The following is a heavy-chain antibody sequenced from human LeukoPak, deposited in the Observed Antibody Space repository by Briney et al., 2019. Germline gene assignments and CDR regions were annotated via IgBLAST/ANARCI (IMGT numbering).Heavy chain of an antibody. Sequence: GGSLRLSCAASGFTVSSNYMSWVRQAPGKGLQWVSVIYSGGSTYYAESVKGRFTISRHNSQNTRYLQMNSLRVEDTAVYYCARGYGGNGGLDVWGQGTTVTVSS. CDR3: ARGYGGNGGLDV. CDR1: GFTVSSNY. V-gene: IGHV3-53*04. D-gene: IGHD4-23*01. CDR2: IYSGGST. J-gene: IGHJ6*02.